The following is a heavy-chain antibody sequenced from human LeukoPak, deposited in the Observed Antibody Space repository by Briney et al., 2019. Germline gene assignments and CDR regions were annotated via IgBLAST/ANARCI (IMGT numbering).Heavy chain of an antibody. V-gene: IGHV3-23*01. D-gene: IGHD3-22*01. Sequence: PGGSLRLSCAASGFTFSNYAMSWVRLAPGEGLEWVSSISANGGGTYYADSVKGRFTVSRDNSQNTLYLQMNSLRAEDTAVYYCAKATKSIVVDNYFDYWGQGALVTVSS. CDR2: ISANGGGT. J-gene: IGHJ4*02. CDR3: AKATKSIVVDNYFDY. CDR1: GFTFSNYA.